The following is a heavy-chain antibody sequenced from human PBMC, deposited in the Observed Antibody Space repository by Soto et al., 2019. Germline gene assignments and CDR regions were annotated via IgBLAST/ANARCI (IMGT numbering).Heavy chain of an antibody. Sequence: GGSLRLSCAASGFTFSSYWMHWVRQAPGKGLEWAAGISYDGRNTYYADSVQGRFAISRDNSKNTMYLQMNSLRVEDAAIYYCARSKWHDGSGRVREFDYWGQGALVTVSS. CDR3: ARSKWHDGSGRVREFDY. CDR1: GFTFSSYW. V-gene: IGHV3-33*08. J-gene: IGHJ4*02. CDR2: ISYDGRNT. D-gene: IGHD3-10*01.